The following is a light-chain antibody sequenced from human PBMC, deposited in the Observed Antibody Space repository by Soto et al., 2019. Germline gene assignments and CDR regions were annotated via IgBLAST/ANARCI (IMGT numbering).Light chain of an antibody. CDR3: QQYNSWPRT. CDR2: GAS. Sequence: EIVMTQSPATLSVSPGERATLSCRASQSVSSNLAWYQQKPGQAPRFLIYGASTRATGIPARFSGGGSGTEFTLTISSLQSEDFAVYYCQQYNSWPRTFGQGTKVEIK. V-gene: IGKV3-15*01. J-gene: IGKJ1*01. CDR1: QSVSSN.